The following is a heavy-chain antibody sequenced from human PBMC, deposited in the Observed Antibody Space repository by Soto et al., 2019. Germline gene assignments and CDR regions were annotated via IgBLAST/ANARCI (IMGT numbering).Heavy chain of an antibody. V-gene: IGHV1-69*01. J-gene: IGHJ4*02. D-gene: IGHD5-18*01. CDR2: IIPIFGTA. CDR1: GGTFSSYA. Sequence: QVQLVQSGAEVKKPGSSVKVSCKASGGTFSSYAISWVRQAPGQGLEWMGGIIPIFGTANYAQKFQGRVTITADESTSTAYMELSSLRSEDTAVYYCASHCVDPAMVTVRFHRRCSALFDYWGQGTLVTVSS. CDR3: ASHCVDPAMVTVRFHRRCSALFDY.